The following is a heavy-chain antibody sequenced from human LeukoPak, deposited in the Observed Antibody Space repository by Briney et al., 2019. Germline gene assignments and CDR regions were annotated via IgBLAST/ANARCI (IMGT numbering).Heavy chain of an antibody. V-gene: IGHV3-7*01. CDR3: ARVLTDAVAGEVEYAFDI. D-gene: IGHD6-19*01. CDR2: IKQDGREK. J-gene: IGHJ3*02. CDR1: GFTFSSYW. Sequence: GGSLRLSCAASGFTFSSYWMSWVRQAPGKGLEWVANIKQDGREKYYADSVKGRFTISRDNAKNSLYLHKNSLSGEDTAVYFFARVLTDAVAGEVEYAFDIWGQGTMVTVSS.